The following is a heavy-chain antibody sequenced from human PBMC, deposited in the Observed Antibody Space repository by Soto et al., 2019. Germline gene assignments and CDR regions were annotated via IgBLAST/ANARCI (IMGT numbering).Heavy chain of an antibody. Sequence: EASVKVFCKASGYTFTSYGISWVRQAPGQGLEWMGWISAYNGNTNYAQKLQGRVTMTTDTSTSTAYMELRSLRSDDTAVYYCAREGGAYCSGGSCYDGGYYYYGMDVWGQGTTVTVSS. CDR2: ISAYNGNT. CDR3: AREGGAYCSGGSCYDGGYYYYGMDV. D-gene: IGHD2-15*01. CDR1: GYTFTSYG. V-gene: IGHV1-18*04. J-gene: IGHJ6*02.